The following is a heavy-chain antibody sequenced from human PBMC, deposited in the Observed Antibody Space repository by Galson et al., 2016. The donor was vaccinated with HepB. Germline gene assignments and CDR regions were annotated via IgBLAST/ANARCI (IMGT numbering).Heavy chain of an antibody. CDR3: ARVRTGFYFDY. V-gene: IGHV3-74*03. CDR2: ISSDGSST. Sequence: SLRLSCAASGFTFSTYWVHWVRQAPGKGLVWVSRISSDGSSTTYADSVKGRFTISRDNAKNTLYLQMNKLRAEDTAVYYCARVRTGFYFDYWGQGTLVTGSS. J-gene: IGHJ4*02. D-gene: IGHD7-27*01. CDR1: GFTFSTYW.